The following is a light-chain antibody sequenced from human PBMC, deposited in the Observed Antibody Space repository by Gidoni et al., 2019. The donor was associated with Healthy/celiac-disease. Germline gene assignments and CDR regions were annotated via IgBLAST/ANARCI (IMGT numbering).Light chain of an antibody. Sequence: EIVMTQSPATLSVSPGERATLSCRAGQCVSSNLAWYQQKPGQAPRLLIYGASTRATGIPARFSGSGSGTEFTLTISSLQSEDFAVYYCQQYNNWPPLTFGGGTKVEIK. CDR2: GAS. V-gene: IGKV3-15*01. CDR3: QQYNNWPPLT. CDR1: QCVSSN. J-gene: IGKJ4*01.